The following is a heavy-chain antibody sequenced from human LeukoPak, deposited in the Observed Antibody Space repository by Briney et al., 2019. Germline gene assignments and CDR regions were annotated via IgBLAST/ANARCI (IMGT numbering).Heavy chain of an antibody. CDR2: MNPNSGNT. CDR1: GYTFTSYD. Sequence: ASVKVSCKASGYTFTSYDINWVRQATGQGLEWMGWMNPNSGNTGYAQKFQGRVTITRNTSISTAYMELSSLRSEDTAVYYCARHIMRSQISITIFGVELRRSWFDPWGQGTLVTVSS. CDR3: ARHIMRSQISITIFGVELRRSWFDP. D-gene: IGHD3-3*01. V-gene: IGHV1-8*03. J-gene: IGHJ5*02.